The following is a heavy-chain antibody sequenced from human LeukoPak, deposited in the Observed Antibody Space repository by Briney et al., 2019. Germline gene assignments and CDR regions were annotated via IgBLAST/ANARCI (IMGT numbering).Heavy chain of an antibody. J-gene: IGHJ4*02. V-gene: IGHV4-59*01. Sequence: SETLSLTCTVSGGSISSYYWSWIRQPPGKGLEWIGYIYYSGSTNYNPSLKSRVTISVDTSKNQFSLKLSFVTAADTAVYYCARLYGGVDYWGQGTLVTVSS. D-gene: IGHD4-23*01. CDR2: IYYSGST. CDR1: GGSISSYY. CDR3: ARLYGGVDY.